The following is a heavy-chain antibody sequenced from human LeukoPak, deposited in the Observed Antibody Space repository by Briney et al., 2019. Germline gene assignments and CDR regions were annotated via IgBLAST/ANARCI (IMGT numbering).Heavy chain of an antibody. V-gene: IGHV3-15*01. CDR1: GFTFSDAW. J-gene: IGHJ4*02. D-gene: IGHD2-8*01. Sequence: GGSLRLSCAASGFTFSDAWMTWVRQAPGKGLEWVGRIKSKTDGGTTDYAAPVKGRFTISRDDSKNTLYLQMSSLKTDDTAVYYCLMAYFDHWGQGTLVTVSS. CDR2: IKSKTDGGTT. CDR3: LMAYFDH.